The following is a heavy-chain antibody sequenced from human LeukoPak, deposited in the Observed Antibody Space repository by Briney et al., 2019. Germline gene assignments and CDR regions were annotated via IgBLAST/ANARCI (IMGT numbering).Heavy chain of an antibody. J-gene: IGHJ4*02. CDR1: GYRSIDYW. Sequence: GESLKISCKGSGYRSIDYWIGWVRQMPGKGLELMGYIYPDDSDTRYSPSFQSRVTVSADKSISTAYLQWSSLKASDTAMYYCARRSDSGSYSYWGQGTLVTVSS. CDR2: IYPDDSDT. CDR3: ARRSDSGSYSY. D-gene: IGHD3-10*01. V-gene: IGHV5-51*01.